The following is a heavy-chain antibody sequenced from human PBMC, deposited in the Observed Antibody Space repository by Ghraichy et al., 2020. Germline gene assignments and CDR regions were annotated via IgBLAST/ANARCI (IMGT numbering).Heavy chain of an antibody. CDR3: ARASRVVRFYYYDGMDV. CDR1: GFTFGDYN. CDR2: ISTSSRSI. Sequence: LSLTCVGSGFTFGDYNLNWVRQSPGKGLEWISYISTSSRSIFYADSVKGRFTISRDNAQISLFLQMKSLRDEDTAVYYCARASRVVRFYYYDGMDVWGQGTTVTVSS. V-gene: IGHV3-48*02. J-gene: IGHJ6*02. D-gene: IGHD4-23*01.